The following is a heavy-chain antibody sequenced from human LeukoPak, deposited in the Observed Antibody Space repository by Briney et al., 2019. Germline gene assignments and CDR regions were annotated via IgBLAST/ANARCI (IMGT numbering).Heavy chain of an antibody. J-gene: IGHJ5*02. CDR3: ARDESGWYGIRFDP. D-gene: IGHD6-19*01. V-gene: IGHV4-59*01. CDR1: GGSISSYY. Sequence: SETLSLTCIVSGGSISSYYWSWIRQPPGKGLEWIGYIYYSGYTNYNPSLKSRVTISVDTSKNQFSLKLSSVTAADTAVYYCARDESGWYGIRFDPWGQGTLVTVSS. CDR2: IYYSGYT.